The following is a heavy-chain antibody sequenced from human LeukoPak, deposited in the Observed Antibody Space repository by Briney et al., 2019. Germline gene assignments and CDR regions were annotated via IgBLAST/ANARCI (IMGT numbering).Heavy chain of an antibody. V-gene: IGHV3-21*01. CDR3: ASLSTSPSIGDY. CDR1: GFTFSTYS. J-gene: IGHJ4*02. D-gene: IGHD2/OR15-2a*01. Sequence: GGSLRLSCAASGFTFSTYSMNWVRQAPGKGLEWVSSITSSSSYIYYADSVKGRFTISRDNAKNSLYLQTNSLTADDTALYYCASLSTSPSIGDYWGQGTLVTVSS. CDR2: ITSSSSYI.